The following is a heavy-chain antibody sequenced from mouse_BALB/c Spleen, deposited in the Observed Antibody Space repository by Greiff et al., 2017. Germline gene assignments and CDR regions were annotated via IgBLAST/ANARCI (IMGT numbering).Heavy chain of an antibody. CDR1: GFNIKDYY. CDR3: NVGYGYAMDY. V-gene: IGHV14-4*02. J-gene: IGHJ4*01. CDR2: IDPENGDT. Sequence: EVKLMESGAELVRSGASVKLSCTASGFNIKDYYMHWVKQRPEQGLEWIGWIDPENGDTEYAPKFQGKATMTADTSSNTAYLQLSSLTSEDTAVYYCNVGYGYAMDYWGQGTSVTVSS. D-gene: IGHD2-14*01.